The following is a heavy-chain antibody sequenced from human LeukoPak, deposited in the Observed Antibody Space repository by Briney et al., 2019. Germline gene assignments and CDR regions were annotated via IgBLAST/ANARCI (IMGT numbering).Heavy chain of an antibody. CDR2: INHSGRT. V-gene: IGHV4-34*01. J-gene: IGHJ6*02. CDR3: AESYYYDDMDV. CDR1: GGSFSGYY. Sequence: AETESLTCAVYGGSFSGYYWSWISQPPGKGLEWIGEINHSGRTNYNPSLKSRVTISVDTSKNQFSLRLSSVTAGDTAVYYCAESYYYDDMDVWCQGNGIIVSS.